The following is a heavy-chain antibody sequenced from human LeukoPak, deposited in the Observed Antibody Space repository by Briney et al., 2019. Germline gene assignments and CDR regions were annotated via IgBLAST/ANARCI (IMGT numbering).Heavy chain of an antibody. CDR1: GFNFSSYA. D-gene: IGHD4-17*01. V-gene: IGHV3-23*01. Sequence: GGSLRLSCAASGFNFSSYAMSWVRQAPGKGLEWVSAISGSGGSTYYADSVKGRFTISRDNSKNTLYLQMNSLRAEDTAVYYCAKAGRYGDYTFDYWGQGTLVTVSS. CDR3: AKAGRYGDYTFDY. CDR2: ISGSGGST. J-gene: IGHJ4*02.